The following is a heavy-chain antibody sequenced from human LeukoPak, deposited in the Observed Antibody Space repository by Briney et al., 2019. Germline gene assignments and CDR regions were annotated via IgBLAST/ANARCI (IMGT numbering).Heavy chain of an antibody. D-gene: IGHD4-23*01. Sequence: GALRLSCAASGFTFSAYGMHWVRQAPGKGLEWVSYISSSSSTIYYADSVKGRFTISRDNAKNSLHLQMNSLRAEDTAVYYCASDYGGRPFDYWGQGTLVTVSS. V-gene: IGHV3-48*04. CDR1: GFTFSAYG. CDR2: ISSSSSTI. CDR3: ASDYGGRPFDY. J-gene: IGHJ4*02.